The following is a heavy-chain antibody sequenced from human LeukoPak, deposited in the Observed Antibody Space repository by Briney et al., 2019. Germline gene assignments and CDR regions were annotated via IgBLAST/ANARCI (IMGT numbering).Heavy chain of an antibody. J-gene: IGHJ2*01. CDR2: IYTSGST. Sequence: TSETLSLTCTVSGGSISSYYWSWIRQPAGKGLEWIGRIYTSGSTNYNPSLKSRVTMSVDTSKNQFSLKLSSVTAADTAVYYCARPEGVLSAWYFDLWGRGTLVTVSS. CDR1: GGSISSYY. CDR3: ARPEGVLSAWYFDL. V-gene: IGHV4-4*07. D-gene: IGHD1-14*01.